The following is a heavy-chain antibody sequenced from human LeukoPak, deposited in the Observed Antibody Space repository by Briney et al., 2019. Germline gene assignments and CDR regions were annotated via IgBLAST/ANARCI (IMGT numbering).Heavy chain of an antibody. V-gene: IGHV3-23*01. CDR2: TSGSGGST. CDR3: AKDDYGDFTYYFDY. D-gene: IGHD4-17*01. CDR1: GFTFSSYA. Sequence: GGSLRLSCAASGFTFSSYAMSWVRQAPGKGPERVSATSGSGGSTYYADSVKGRFTISRDNSKNTLYLQMNSLRAEDTAVYYCAKDDYGDFTYYFDYWGQGTLVTVSS. J-gene: IGHJ4*02.